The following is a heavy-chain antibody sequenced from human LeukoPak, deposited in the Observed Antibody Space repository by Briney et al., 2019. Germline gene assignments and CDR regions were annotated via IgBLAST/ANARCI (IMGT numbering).Heavy chain of an antibody. J-gene: IGHJ6*03. D-gene: IGHD3-22*01. Sequence: SGTLSLTRTVSGGSIRSSYWSWVRQPPGKELGWSGYIYYSRNTNYHPSLKSRVTISVDTSKNQFSLKLSSVTAADTAVYYCATLKTYYYDSSGYQYYYYMDVWGKGTTVTVSS. CDR2: IYYSRNT. CDR1: GGSIRSSY. CDR3: ATLKTYYYDSSGYQYYYYMDV. V-gene: IGHV4-59*01.